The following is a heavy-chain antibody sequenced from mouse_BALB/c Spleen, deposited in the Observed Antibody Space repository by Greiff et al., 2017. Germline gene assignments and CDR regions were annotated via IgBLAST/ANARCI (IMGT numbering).Heavy chain of an antibody. CDR3: ARRRYRYDGYFDV. Sequence: QVQLQQSGAELMKPGASVKISCKATGYTFSSYWIEWVKQRPGHGLEWIGEILPGSGSTNYNEKFKGKATFTADTSSNTAYMQLSSLTSEDSAVYYCARRRYRYDGYFDVWGAGTTVTVSS. CDR2: ILPGSGST. D-gene: IGHD2-14*01. CDR1: GYTFSSYW. V-gene: IGHV1-9*01. J-gene: IGHJ1*01.